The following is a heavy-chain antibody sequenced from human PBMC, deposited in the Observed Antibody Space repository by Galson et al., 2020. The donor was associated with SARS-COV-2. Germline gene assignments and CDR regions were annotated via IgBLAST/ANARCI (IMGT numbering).Heavy chain of an antibody. V-gene: IGHV3-23*01. D-gene: IGHD1-7*01. CDR3: AKAQHRAWNWGLDY. CDR1: GIVFSNYV. J-gene: IGHJ4*02. Sequence: GLSLRLSCAASGIVFSNYVMVSVRQAPGKVLVWVSSFSFTEGIFYADSVRGRFTIYSDDSTNTLSLQMNGLRSEDKAIYYCAKAQHRAWNWGLDYWGQGTLVTVSS. CDR2: FSFTEGI.